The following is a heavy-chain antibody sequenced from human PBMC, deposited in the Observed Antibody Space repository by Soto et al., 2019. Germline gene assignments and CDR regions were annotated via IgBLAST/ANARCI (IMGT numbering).Heavy chain of an antibody. Sequence: GGSLRLSCAASGFTFSNAWMNWVRQAPGKGLEWIGRIKKRADGGTADHATPVKGRFTISRDYSKNTLYLQMNSLKTEDTAMYYCARPLDYSNLDFHHWGQGTLVTVSS. CDR2: IKKRADGGTA. CDR1: GFTFSNAW. V-gene: IGHV3-15*01. D-gene: IGHD4-4*01. J-gene: IGHJ1*01. CDR3: ARPLDYSNLDFHH.